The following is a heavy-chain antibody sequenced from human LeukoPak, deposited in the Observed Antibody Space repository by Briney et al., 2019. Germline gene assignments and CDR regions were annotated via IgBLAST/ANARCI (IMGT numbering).Heavy chain of an antibody. CDR2: IRYDGSNK. D-gene: IGHD3-16*01. Sequence: GGSLRLSCAASGFTFSSYGMHWVRQAPGKGLEWVAFIRYDGSNKYYADSVKGRFTISRDNSKNTLYLQMNSLRAEDTAVYYCAKLTAETWGSHFDFWGQGILVTVSS. CDR3: AKLTAETWGSHFDF. CDR1: GFTFSSYG. V-gene: IGHV3-30*02. J-gene: IGHJ4*02.